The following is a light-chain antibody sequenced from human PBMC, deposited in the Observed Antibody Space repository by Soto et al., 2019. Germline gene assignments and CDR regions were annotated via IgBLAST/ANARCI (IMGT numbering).Light chain of an antibody. Sequence: DIQMTQSPSTLSASVGDTVTITCRASQTISGWLAWYQQRPGKAPNLLIFDASTLESGVPSRFSGSGSGTTFTLTISSLQSEDFAVYYCQHYNNWPPWTFGQGTKVDI. V-gene: IGKV1-5*01. CDR2: DAS. CDR1: QTISGW. J-gene: IGKJ1*01. CDR3: QHYNNWPPWT.